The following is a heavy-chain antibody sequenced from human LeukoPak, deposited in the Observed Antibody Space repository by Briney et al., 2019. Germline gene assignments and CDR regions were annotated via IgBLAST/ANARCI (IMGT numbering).Heavy chain of an antibody. J-gene: IGHJ6*03. CDR2: IRSKAYGGTT. CDR3: TREGREVVPAAGGYYYYYYMDV. CDR1: GFTFGDYA. Sequence: GGSLRLSCTASGFTFGDYAMSWVRQAPGKGLEWVGFIRSKAYGGTTEYAASVKGRFTISRDDSKSIAYLQMNSLKTEDTAVYYCTREGREVVPAAGGYYYYYYMDVWGKGTTVTVSS. V-gene: IGHV3-49*04. D-gene: IGHD2-2*01.